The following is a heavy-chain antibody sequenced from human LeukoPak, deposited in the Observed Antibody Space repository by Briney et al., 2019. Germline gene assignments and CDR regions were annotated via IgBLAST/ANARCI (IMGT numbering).Heavy chain of an antibody. CDR2: INIVNGNT. V-gene: IGHV1-3*04. Sequence: SVQVSCKASRYTLTRYDYKWMGQAPGHRIEWMGWINIVNGNTKSSQNFQGRVTITRDTSATTAYMELSRQRSEDTAVYFCARRGVWHFDYWGQGTLVTVSS. CDR3: ARRGVWHFDY. J-gene: IGHJ4*02. CDR1: RYTLTRYD. D-gene: IGHD3-10*01.